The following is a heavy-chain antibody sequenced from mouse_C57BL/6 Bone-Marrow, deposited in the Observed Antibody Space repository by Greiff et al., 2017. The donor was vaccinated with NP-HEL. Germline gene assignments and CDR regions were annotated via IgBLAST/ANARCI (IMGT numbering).Heavy chain of an antibody. V-gene: IGHV7-1*01. CDR3: ARDASQSGAWFAY. CDR1: GFTFSDFY. J-gene: IGHJ3*01. Sequence: EVNLVESGGGLVQSGRSLRLSCATSGFTFSDFYMEWVRQAPGKGLEWIAASRNKANDYTTEYSASVKGRFIVSRDNSQSILYLQMNALRAEDTAIDYCARDASQSGAWFAYWGQGTLVTVSA. CDR2: SRNKANDYTT.